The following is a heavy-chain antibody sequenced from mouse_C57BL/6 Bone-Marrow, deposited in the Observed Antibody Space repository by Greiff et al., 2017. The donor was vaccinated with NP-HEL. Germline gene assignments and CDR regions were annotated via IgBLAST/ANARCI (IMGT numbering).Heavy chain of an antibody. V-gene: IGHV1-54*01. Sequence: VQLQESGAELVRPGTSVKVSCKASGYAFTNYLIEWVKQRPGQGLEWIGVINPGSGGTNYNEKFKGKATLTADQSSSTAYMQLSSLSSEDSAVYFCARVGGFREGDYWGQGTSVPVSS. CDR3: ARVGGFREGDY. CDR1: GYAFTNYL. J-gene: IGHJ4*01. D-gene: IGHD3-3*01. CDR2: INPGSGGT.